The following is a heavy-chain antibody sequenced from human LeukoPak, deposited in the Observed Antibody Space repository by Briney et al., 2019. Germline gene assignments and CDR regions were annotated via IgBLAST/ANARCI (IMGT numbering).Heavy chain of an antibody. Sequence: SETLSLTCTVSGGSISSSSYYWGWIRQPPGKGLEWIGSIYYSGSTYYNPSLKSRVTISVDTSKNQFSLKLSSVTAADTAVYYCAADYSGSYGYNWFDSWGQGTLVTVSS. J-gene: IGHJ5*01. V-gene: IGHV4-39*07. D-gene: IGHD1-26*01. CDR2: IYYSGST. CDR3: AADYSGSYGYNWFDS. CDR1: GGSISSSSYY.